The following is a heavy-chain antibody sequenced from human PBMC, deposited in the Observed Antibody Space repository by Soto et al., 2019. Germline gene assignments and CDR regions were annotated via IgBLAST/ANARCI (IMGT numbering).Heavy chain of an antibody. J-gene: IGHJ4*02. CDR2: IYPGDSDT. CDR1: GYSFTSYW. D-gene: IGHD2-15*01. CDR3: ARRRYCSGGSCYYSHFDY. V-gene: IGHV5-51*01. Sequence: GESLKISCKGSGYSFTSYWIGWVRQMHGKGLEWMGIIYPGDSDTRYSPSFQGQVTISADKSISTAYLQWSSLKASDTAMYYCARRRYCSGGSCYYSHFDYWGQGTLVTVSS.